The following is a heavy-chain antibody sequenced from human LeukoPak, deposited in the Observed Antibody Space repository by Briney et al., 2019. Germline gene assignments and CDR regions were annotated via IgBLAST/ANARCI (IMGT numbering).Heavy chain of an antibody. J-gene: IGHJ4*02. V-gene: IGHV4-39*01. D-gene: IGHD3-3*01. Sequence: SETLSLTCTVSGGSISSSSYYWGWIRQPPGKGLAWIGSIYYSGSTYYNPSLKSRVTISVDTSKNQFSLKLSSVTAADTAVYYCARREYYDFWSGYGGNLPWGQGTLVTVSS. CDR2: IYYSGST. CDR1: GGSISSSSYY. CDR3: ARREYYDFWSGYGGNLP.